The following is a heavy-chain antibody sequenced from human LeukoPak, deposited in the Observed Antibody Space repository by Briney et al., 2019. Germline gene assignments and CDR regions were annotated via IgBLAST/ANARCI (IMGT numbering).Heavy chain of an antibody. CDR3: ARAVGATLHKLDP. CDR2: IYYSGST. CDR1: GGSISSGGYY. V-gene: IGHV4-31*03. Sequence: TLSLTCTVSGGSISSGGYYWSWIRQHPGTGLEWIGYIYYSGSTYYNPSLKSRVTISVDTSKNQFSLKLSSVTAADTAVYYCARAVGATLHKLDPWGQGTLVTVSS. D-gene: IGHD1-26*01. J-gene: IGHJ5*02.